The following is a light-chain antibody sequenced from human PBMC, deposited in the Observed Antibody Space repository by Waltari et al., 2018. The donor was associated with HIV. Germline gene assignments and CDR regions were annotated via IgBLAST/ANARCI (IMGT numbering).Light chain of an antibody. CDR3: SSYAGSNNFVI. CDR2: EVS. V-gene: IGLV2-8*01. J-gene: IGLJ2*01. CDR1: SSDVGAYNY. Sequence: QSALTQPPSASGSPGQSVTISCTGTSSDVGAYNYVSWYQQYPGNAPKRMIYEVSKRPSGVPDRFSGSKSGNTASLTVSGLQAEDEADYYCSSYAGSNNFVIFGGGTKLTVL.